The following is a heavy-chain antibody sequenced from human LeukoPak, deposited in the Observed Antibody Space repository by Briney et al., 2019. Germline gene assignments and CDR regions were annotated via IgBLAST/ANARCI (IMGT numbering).Heavy chain of an antibody. CDR3: ARGRSGRIQLWLRVPGNWFDP. CDR2: MNPNSGNT. J-gene: IGHJ5*02. V-gene: IGHV1-8*02. CDR1: GYTFTSYY. Sequence: GASVKVSCKASGYTFTSYYMHWVRQATGQGLEWMGWMNPNSGNTGYAQKFQGRVTMTRNTSISTAYMELSSLRSEDTAVYYCARGRSGRIQLWLRVPGNWFDPWGQGTLVTVSS. D-gene: IGHD5-18*01.